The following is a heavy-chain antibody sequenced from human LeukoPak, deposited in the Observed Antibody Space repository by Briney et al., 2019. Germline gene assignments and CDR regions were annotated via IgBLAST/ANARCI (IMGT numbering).Heavy chain of an antibody. D-gene: IGHD2-15*01. V-gene: IGHV3-74*01. Sequence: GGSLRLSCAASGFTFSTYWMHWVRQAPGKGLVWISRINSDESSTTYADSVKGRFTISRDNAKNTLYLQMNSLRAEDTAVYYCAKSRRAYCSGGSCFGLWDYWGQGTLVTVSS. CDR2: INSDESST. J-gene: IGHJ4*02. CDR1: GFTFSTYW. CDR3: AKSRRAYCSGGSCFGLWDY.